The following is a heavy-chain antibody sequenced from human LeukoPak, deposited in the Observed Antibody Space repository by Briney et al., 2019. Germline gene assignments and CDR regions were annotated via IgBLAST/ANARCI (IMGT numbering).Heavy chain of an antibody. CDR3: AKGLVGTTSFMDY. Sequence: GCSLSLSRAASGFTFHEWTMHWVRQAPGKGLEWVYSISWNSHSIAYADSVKSRFTISRDNANHPLFLLINSLRAEDTALCYWAKGLVGTTSFMDYWGQGTLVTVSS. D-gene: IGHD1-26*01. CDR1: GFTFHEWT. V-gene: IGHV3-9*01. J-gene: IGHJ4*02. CDR2: ISWNSHSI.